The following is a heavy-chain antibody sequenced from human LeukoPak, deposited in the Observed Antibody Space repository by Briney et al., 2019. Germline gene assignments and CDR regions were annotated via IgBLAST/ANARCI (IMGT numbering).Heavy chain of an antibody. V-gene: IGHV4-59*01. D-gene: IGHD4-17*01. J-gene: IGHJ6*03. CDR2: IYYSGST. CDR1: GGSISSYY. Sequence: PSETLSLTCTVSGGSISSYYWSWIRQPPGKGLEWIGYIYYSGSTNYNPSLKSRVTISVDTSKNQFSLKLSSVTAADTAVYYCARGPLGDYAIYYYYYYMDVWGKGTTVTISS. CDR3: ARGPLGDYAIYYYYYYMDV.